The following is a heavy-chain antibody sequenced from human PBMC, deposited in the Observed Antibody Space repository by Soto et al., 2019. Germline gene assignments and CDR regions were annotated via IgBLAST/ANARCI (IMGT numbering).Heavy chain of an antibody. CDR1: GGSISSSSYY. J-gene: IGHJ1*01. CDR2: IYYSGST. V-gene: IGHV4-39*07. D-gene: IGHD4-17*01. CDR3: ARTLDYGGNAEYFQH. Sequence: SETLSLTCTVSGGSISSSSYYLGWIRQPPGKGLEWIGSIYYSGSTYYNPSLKSRVTISVDTSKNQFSLKLSSVTAADTAVYYCARTLDYGGNAEYFQHWGQGTLVTVSS.